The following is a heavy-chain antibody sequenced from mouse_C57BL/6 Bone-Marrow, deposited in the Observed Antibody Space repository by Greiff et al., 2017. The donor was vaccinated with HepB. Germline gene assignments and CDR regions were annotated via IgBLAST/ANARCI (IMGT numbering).Heavy chain of an antibody. CDR2: IDPETGGT. V-gene: IGHV1-15*01. Sequence: QVHVKQSGAELVRPGASVTLSCKASGYTFTDYEMHWVKQTPVHGLEWIGAIDPETGGTAYNQKFKGKAILTADKSSSTAYMELRSLTSEDSAVYYCTRWIITTVVATDYWGQGTTLTVSS. J-gene: IGHJ2*01. CDR1: GYTFTDYE. D-gene: IGHD1-1*01. CDR3: TRWIITTVVATDY.